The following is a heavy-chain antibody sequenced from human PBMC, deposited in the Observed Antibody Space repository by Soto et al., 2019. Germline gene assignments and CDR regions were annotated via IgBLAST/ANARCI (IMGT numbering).Heavy chain of an antibody. CDR3: AREGRRLWLPIEMATIR. CDR2: INHSGST. D-gene: IGHD5-18*01. CDR1: GGSFSGYY. V-gene: IGHV4-34*01. Sequence: PSETLSLTCAVYGGSFSGYYWSGIRQPPGKGLEWIGEINHSGSTNYNPSLKSRVTISVDTSKNQFSLKLSSVTAADTAVYYCAREGRRLWLPIEMATIRWGQGTLVTVSS. J-gene: IGHJ4*02.